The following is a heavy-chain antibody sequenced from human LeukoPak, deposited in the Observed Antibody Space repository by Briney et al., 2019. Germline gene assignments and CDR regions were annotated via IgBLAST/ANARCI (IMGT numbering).Heavy chain of an antibody. J-gene: IGHJ4*02. CDR3: ARGKAGSYGDYFDY. CDR2: IYHSGST. Sequence: SQTLSLTCAVSGGSISSGGYSWSWIRQPPGKGLEWIGYIYHSGSTYYNPSLKSQVTISVDRSKNQFSLKLSSVTAADTAVYCCARGKAGSYGDYFDYWGQGTLVTVSS. CDR1: GGSISSGGYS. D-gene: IGHD3-10*01. V-gene: IGHV4-30-2*01.